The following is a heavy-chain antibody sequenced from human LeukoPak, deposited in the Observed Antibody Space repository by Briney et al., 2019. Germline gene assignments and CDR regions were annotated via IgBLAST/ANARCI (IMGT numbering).Heavy chain of an antibody. CDR2: IYYSGST. CDR3: GRLFYDFWSGHYYYYMDV. V-gene: IGHV4-39*01. Sequence: SETLSLTCTVSGGSIRSTSYYWGWIRQPPGKGLEWIGSIYYSGSTYYNPSLKSRVTISVDTSKNQFSLKLSSVTTADTAVYYCGRLFYDFWSGHYYYYMDVWGKGTTVTVSS. CDR1: GGSIRSTSYY. J-gene: IGHJ6*03. D-gene: IGHD3-3*01.